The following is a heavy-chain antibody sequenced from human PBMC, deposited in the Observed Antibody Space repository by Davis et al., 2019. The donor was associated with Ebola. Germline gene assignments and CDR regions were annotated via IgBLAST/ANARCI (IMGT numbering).Heavy chain of an antibody. D-gene: IGHD6-19*01. CDR1: GFTFSSYA. J-gene: IGHJ4*02. CDR2: ISGSGVNT. CDR3: ARSPYSSGWYYLDY. V-gene: IGHV3-23*01. Sequence: GGSLRLSCAASGFTFSSYAMSWVRQAPGKGLEWVSTISGSGVNTYYADSVKGRFTISRDNSRNTLYLQMNSLRAEDTAVYYCARSPYSSGWYYLDYWGQGTLVTVSS.